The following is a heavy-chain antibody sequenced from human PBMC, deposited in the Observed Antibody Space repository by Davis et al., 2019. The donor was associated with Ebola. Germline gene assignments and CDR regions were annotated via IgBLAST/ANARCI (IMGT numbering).Heavy chain of an antibody. Sequence: PGGSLRLSCGLYGASFSDYFWGWFRQTPGKGLEWIGEVNHRGRSYYNPSLKSRVTISIDASTNRFSLMLSSVTAADTAVYYCARGIGTWGLHWYFDLWGRGALATVSS. CDR2: VNHRGRS. CDR3: ARGIGTWGLHWYFDL. V-gene: IGHV4-34*01. CDR1: GASFSDYF. J-gene: IGHJ2*01. D-gene: IGHD7-27*01.